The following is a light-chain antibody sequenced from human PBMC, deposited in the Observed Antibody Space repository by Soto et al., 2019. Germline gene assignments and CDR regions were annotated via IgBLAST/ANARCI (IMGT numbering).Light chain of an antibody. CDR1: QRIDTW. V-gene: IGKV1-5*03. Sequence: DIQMTQSPSTLSASVGDRVTITCRASQRIDTWLAWYQQKPGKAPKLLIYRASSLESGVPSRFSGSGSGPEFTLTISSLEPDDFSPYYCHRYYTYSPTFGPGPKVDIK. J-gene: IGKJ3*01. CDR2: RAS. CDR3: HRYYTYSPT.